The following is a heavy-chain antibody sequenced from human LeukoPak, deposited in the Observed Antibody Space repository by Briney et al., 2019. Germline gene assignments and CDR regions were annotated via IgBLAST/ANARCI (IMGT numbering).Heavy chain of an antibody. Sequence: KASETLSLTCTVSGGSITTYFWSWIRQPPGKGLEWIGYIYYIGSTNYNPSLKSRVTISVDTSKNQFSLKLSSVTAADTAVYYCASVRRDGYPFDYWGQGTLVTVSP. CDR3: ASVRRDGYPFDY. CDR2: IYYIGST. V-gene: IGHV4-59*01. J-gene: IGHJ4*02. CDR1: GGSITTYF. D-gene: IGHD5-24*01.